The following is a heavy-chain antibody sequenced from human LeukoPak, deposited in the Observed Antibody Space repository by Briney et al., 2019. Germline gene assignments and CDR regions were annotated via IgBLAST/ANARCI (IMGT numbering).Heavy chain of an antibody. Sequence: GGSLRLSCAASGFTFSDYYMSWIRQYPGKGLEWVSCISSSGTSTYYADSVKGRFTISRDNAKNSLYLQMNSLRAEDTAVYYCARAPIETGTSFDYWGQGTLVTVSS. CDR1: GFTFSDYY. V-gene: IGHV3-11*04. CDR2: ISSSGTST. CDR3: ARAPIETGTSFDY. D-gene: IGHD1-7*01. J-gene: IGHJ4*02.